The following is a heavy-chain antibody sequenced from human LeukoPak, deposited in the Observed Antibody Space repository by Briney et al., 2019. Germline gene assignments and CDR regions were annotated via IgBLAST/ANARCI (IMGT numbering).Heavy chain of an antibody. V-gene: IGHV1-2*02. CDR2: INPNSGGT. J-gene: IGHJ4*02. Sequence: ASVKVSCKASGYTFTGYYMHWVRQAPGQGLEWMGWINPNSGGTKYAQKFQGRVNMTRDTSISTAYMELSRLRSDDTAVYYCARDSSGWNFDYWGQGTLVTVSS. CDR1: GYTFTGYY. CDR3: ARDSSGWNFDY. D-gene: IGHD6-19*01.